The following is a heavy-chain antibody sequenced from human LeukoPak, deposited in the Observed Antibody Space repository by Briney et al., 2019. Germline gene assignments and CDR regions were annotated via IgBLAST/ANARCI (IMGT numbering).Heavy chain of an antibody. D-gene: IGHD5-18*01. V-gene: IGHV1-46*03. CDR2: INPSGGST. J-gene: IGHJ4*02. Sequence: ASVKVSCKASGYTFTSYYIHWVRQAPGQGLEWMGIINPSGGSTSYAQKFQGRVTMTRDMSTSTVYMELSSLRSEDTAVYYCTRGGEAAMVFLDYWGQGTLVTVSS. CDR1: GYTFTSYY. CDR3: TRGGEAAMVFLDY.